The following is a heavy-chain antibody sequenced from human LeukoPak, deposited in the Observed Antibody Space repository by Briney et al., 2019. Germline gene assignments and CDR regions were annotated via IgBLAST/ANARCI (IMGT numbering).Heavy chain of an antibody. CDR1: GGSISTYY. J-gene: IGHJ4*02. Sequence: SETLSLTCTVSGGSISTYYWSWIRKPPGKELEWIGYTYYSGSSNYNPSLKSRVSISVDTSNNQFSLKLSSVTAADTAVYYCARVVRMYYYDSSDSPDYFDYWGQGTLVTVSS. V-gene: IGHV4-59*01. CDR2: TYYSGSS. D-gene: IGHD3-22*01. CDR3: ARVVRMYYYDSSDSPDYFDY.